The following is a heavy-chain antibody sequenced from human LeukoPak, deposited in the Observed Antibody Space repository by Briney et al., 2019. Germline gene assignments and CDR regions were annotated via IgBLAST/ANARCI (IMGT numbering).Heavy chain of an antibody. D-gene: IGHD6-19*01. CDR1: GGSFSGYY. V-gene: IGHV4-34*01. CDR2: ISHSGST. J-gene: IGHJ4*02. Sequence: KPSETLSLTCAVYGGSFSGYYWSWIRQPPGKGLEWIGEISHSGSTNYNPSLKSRVTISVDTSKNQFSLKLSSVTAADTAVYYCARREGYSSGWLSDYWGQGTLVTVSS. CDR3: ARREGYSSGWLSDY.